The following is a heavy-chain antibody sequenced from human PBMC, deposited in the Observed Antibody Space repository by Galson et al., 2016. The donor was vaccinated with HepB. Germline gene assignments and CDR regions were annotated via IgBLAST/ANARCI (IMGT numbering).Heavy chain of an antibody. CDR3: AKVWSGGGDCFDF. V-gene: IGHV3-23*01. CDR1: GFTFVNYP. J-gene: IGHJ4*02. CDR2: LSGSGRRT. D-gene: IGHD2-21*02. Sequence: SLRLSCAGSGFTFVNYPMGWVRQAPGKGLEWVSSLSGSGRRTYYADSVKGRFTISRDNFKDTLYLQMTSLRDEDSAMYYCAKVWSGGGDCFDFWGQGSLVAVSS.